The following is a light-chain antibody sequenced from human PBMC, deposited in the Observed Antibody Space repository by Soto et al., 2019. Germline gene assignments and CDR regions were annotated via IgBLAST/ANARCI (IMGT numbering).Light chain of an antibody. CDR1: QGISSY. Sequence: DIQMTQSPSSLSASVGDRVTITYRASQGISSYLAWYQQKPGKVPKVLIYAASTLQSGVPSRFSGSGSGTEFTLTISNLQPEDVATYYCQKYYTAPETFGQGTKVEIK. CDR2: AAS. J-gene: IGKJ1*01. V-gene: IGKV1-27*01. CDR3: QKYYTAPET.